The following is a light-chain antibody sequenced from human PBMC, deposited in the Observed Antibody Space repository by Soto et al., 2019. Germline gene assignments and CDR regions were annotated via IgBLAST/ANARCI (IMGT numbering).Light chain of an antibody. J-gene: IGKJ5*01. CDR3: QQYDNLIP. Sequence: DIQMTQSPSSLSASVGDRVTITCQASQDISNYLNWYQQKPGKAPKPLIYDASNLETGVRSRFSGSGSGTDFTFTISSLQPEDIATYYCQQYDNLIPFGEGTRREI. V-gene: IGKV1-33*01. CDR2: DAS. CDR1: QDISNY.